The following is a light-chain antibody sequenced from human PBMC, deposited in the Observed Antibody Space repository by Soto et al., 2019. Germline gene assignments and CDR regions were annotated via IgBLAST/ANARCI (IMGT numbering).Light chain of an antibody. J-gene: IGKJ2*01. V-gene: IGKV4-1*01. CDR3: QQYYSTPYT. CDR1: QSVLYSSNNKNY. Sequence: DIVMTQSPDSLAVSLGERATINCMSSQSVLYSSNNKNYLAWYQQKPAQPTNLLIYWASTRESGVPDRFSGSGSGTDFTLTISSLQAEDVAVYYCQQYYSTPYTFGQGTKVDIK. CDR2: WAS.